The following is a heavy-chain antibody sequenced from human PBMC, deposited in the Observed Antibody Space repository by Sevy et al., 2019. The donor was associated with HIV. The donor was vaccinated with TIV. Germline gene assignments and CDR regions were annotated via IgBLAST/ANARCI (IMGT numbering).Heavy chain of an antibody. Sequence: SQTLSLTCAISGDTVSSNTAAWNWIRQSPSRDLEWLGRTYYRSKWYNDYAPTIKTRMIIKPDTSKNQFSLQVNSVTPEGTAIYYCTRWAIRGAVGPYYFDYWGQGDLVNVSS. D-gene: IGHD6-13*01. V-gene: IGHV6-1*01. J-gene: IGHJ4*02. CDR1: GDTVSSNTAA. CDR3: TRWAIRGAVGPYYFDY. CDR2: TYYRSKWYN.